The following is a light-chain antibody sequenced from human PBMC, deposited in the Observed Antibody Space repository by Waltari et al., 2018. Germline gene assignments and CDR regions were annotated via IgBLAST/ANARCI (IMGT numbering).Light chain of an antibody. CDR1: QNISRW. CDR2: AAS. CDR3: QQRKAFPHS. V-gene: IGKV1-12*01. J-gene: IGKJ2*03. Sequence: DIQMTQSPSSVSASIGDRVTITCRARQNISRWLAWYPQKAGQAPALLLYAASNLQRGVPSRFSGSTSGTEFTHFTLTIASLQPEDFATYYCQQRKAFPHSFGQGTSLEI.